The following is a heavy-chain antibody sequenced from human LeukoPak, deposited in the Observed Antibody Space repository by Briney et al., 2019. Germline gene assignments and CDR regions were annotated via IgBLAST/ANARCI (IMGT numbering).Heavy chain of an antibody. D-gene: IGHD1-26*01. CDR3: TREGYTGSYPDY. Sequence: AGGSLRLSCAASGFTFSNYWMHWVRHAPGKGLVWVSRINTDGSSTNYADSVKGRFTISRDNAKNTLYVQMNSLRAEDTAVYYCTREGYTGSYPDYWGQGTLVTVSS. J-gene: IGHJ4*02. CDR1: GFTFSNYW. CDR2: INTDGSST. V-gene: IGHV3-74*01.